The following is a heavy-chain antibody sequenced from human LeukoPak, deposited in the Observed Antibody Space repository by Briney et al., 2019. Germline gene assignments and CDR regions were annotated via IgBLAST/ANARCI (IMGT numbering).Heavy chain of an antibody. J-gene: IGHJ4*02. V-gene: IGHV4-59*08. Sequence: SETLSLTCTVSGGSISSYYWSWIRQPPGKGLEWIGYIYYSGSTNYNPSLKSRVTISVDTSKNQFSLKLSSVTAADTAVYYCARRSSHCSGGSCMYYFDYWGQGTLVTVSS. D-gene: IGHD2-15*01. CDR1: GGSISSYY. CDR3: ARRSSHCSGGSCMYYFDY. CDR2: IYYSGST.